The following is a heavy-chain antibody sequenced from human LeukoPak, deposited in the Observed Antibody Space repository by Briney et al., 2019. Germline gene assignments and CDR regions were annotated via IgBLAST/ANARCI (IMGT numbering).Heavy chain of an antibody. V-gene: IGHV3-21*01. CDR1: GFTFSSYS. CDR3: ARVYSGSYCADY. CDR2: ISSSSTYI. D-gene: IGHD1-26*01. Sequence: GSLRLSCAASGFTFSSYSMNWVRQAPGKGLEWVASISSSSTYIYYADSVKGRFTISRDNAKNPLYLQMNSLRAEDMAVYYCARVYSGSYCADYWGQGTLVTVSS. J-gene: IGHJ4*02.